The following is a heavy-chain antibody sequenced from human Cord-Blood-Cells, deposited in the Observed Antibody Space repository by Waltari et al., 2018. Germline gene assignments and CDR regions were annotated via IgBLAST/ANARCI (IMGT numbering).Heavy chain of an antibody. J-gene: IGHJ5*02. V-gene: IGHV4-38-2*01. CDR1: GYSIRSGYY. D-gene: IGHD4-4*01. Sequence: QVQLQESGPGLGKPSVTLSRTCAVSGYSIRSGYYGGWMRQPPGKGLGWIGSSYQSGSAHYNPSLTIRDTISVDTSKNQFSLKLSSVTAADTAVYYCARRVGDYMPTDWFDPWGQGTLVTVSS. CDR3: ARRVGDYMPTDWFDP. CDR2: SYQSGSA.